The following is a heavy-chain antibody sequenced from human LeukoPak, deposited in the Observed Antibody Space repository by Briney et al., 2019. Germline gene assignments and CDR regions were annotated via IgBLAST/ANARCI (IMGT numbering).Heavy chain of an antibody. V-gene: IGHV3-9*01. CDR3: AKAALPTMILVGRYCYFDL. Sequence: GGSLRLSCTASGFTLDDYAMQWVRQAPGKGLEWGSGISWNSGEIAYADAVEDRFTVSRDNAKTYLYLQMNSLTAEDTALYYCAKAALPTMILVGRYCYFDLWGRGTLVTVSS. D-gene: IGHD3-22*01. CDR2: ISWNSGEI. J-gene: IGHJ2*01. CDR1: GFTLDDYA.